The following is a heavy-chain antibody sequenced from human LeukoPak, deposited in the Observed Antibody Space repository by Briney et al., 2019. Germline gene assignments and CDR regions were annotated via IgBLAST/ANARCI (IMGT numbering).Heavy chain of an antibody. D-gene: IGHD2-2*01. CDR1: GLTFSSYA. Sequence: GGSLRLSCAASGLTFSSYAMHWVRQAPGQGLEWVAAIWNDASNKYYTDSVKGRFTISRDNSKNMLYLQMNSLRAEDTAVYYCAKDICDSTSCYVWFDPWGQGTLVTVSS. CDR2: IWNDASNK. V-gene: IGHV3-33*03. CDR3: AKDICDSTSCYVWFDP. J-gene: IGHJ5*02.